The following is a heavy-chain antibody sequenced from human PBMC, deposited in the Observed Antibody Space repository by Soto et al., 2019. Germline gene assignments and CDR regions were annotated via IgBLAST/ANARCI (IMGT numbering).Heavy chain of an antibody. CDR3: TRDQYCSGGSCNPEYFQH. J-gene: IGHJ1*01. Sequence: SLRLSCTAXXFTFGDYAMSWVRQAPGKGLEWVGFIRSKAYGGTTEYAASVKGRFTISRDDSKSIANLQMNSLKIEDTAVYYCTRDQYCSGGSCNPEYFQHWGQGALVTVSS. CDR1: XFTFGDYA. D-gene: IGHD2-15*01. V-gene: IGHV3-49*04. CDR2: IRSKAYGGTT.